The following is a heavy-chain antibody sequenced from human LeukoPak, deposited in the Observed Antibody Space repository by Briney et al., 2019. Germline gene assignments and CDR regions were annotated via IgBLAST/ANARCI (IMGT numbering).Heavy chain of an antibody. CDR2: IYYSGST. CDR3: ARDRGIAVAGMSWFDP. CDR1: GGSISSYY. D-gene: IGHD6-19*01. Sequence: PSETLSLTCTVSGGSISSYYWSWIRQPAGKGLEWIGYIYYSGSTNYNPSLKSRVTISVDTSKNQFSLKLSSVTAADTAVYYCARDRGIAVAGMSWFDPWGQGTLVTVSS. V-gene: IGHV4-59*01. J-gene: IGHJ5*02.